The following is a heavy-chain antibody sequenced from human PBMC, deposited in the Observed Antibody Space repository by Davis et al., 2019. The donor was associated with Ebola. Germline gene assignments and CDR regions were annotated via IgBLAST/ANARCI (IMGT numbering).Heavy chain of an antibody. CDR3: ARDGMITFGGVIAPFYYYYYMDV. D-gene: IGHD3-16*02. CDR1: GFTFSSYG. V-gene: IGHV3-33*01. CDR2: IWYDGSNK. J-gene: IGHJ6*03. Sequence: GGSLRLSCAASGFTFSSYGMHWVRQAPGKGLEWVAVIWYDGSNKYYADSVKGRFTISRDNSKNTLYLQMNSLRAEDTAVYYCARDGMITFGGVIAPFYYYYYMDVWGKGTTVTVSS.